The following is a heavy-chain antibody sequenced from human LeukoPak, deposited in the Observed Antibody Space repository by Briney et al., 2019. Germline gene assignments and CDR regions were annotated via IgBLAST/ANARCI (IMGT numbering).Heavy chain of an antibody. D-gene: IGHD6-13*01. CDR1: GGSISSYY. J-gene: IGHJ4*02. CDR2: IYYSGST. CDR3: ARLAAAGDNYFDY. V-gene: IGHV4-59*08. Sequence: SETLSLTCTVSGGSISSYYWSWIRRPPGKGLEWIGYIYYSGSTNYNPSLKSRVTISVDTSKNQFSLKLSSVTAADTAVYYCARLAAAGDNYFDYWGQGTLVTVSS.